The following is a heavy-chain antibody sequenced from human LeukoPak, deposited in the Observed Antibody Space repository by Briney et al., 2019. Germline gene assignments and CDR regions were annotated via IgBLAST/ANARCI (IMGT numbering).Heavy chain of an antibody. CDR1: GFTFSSFA. V-gene: IGHV3-33*01. Sequence: PGGSLRLSCAASGFTFSSFAMHWVRQSPGKGLEWVAVIWYDGSNKLYADSVKGRFTISRDNSRNTLYLQMNSLSAEDTAVYYCARVPKNPPFIFDYWGQGTLVTVSS. D-gene: IGHD1-14*01. CDR3: ARVPKNPPFIFDY. J-gene: IGHJ4*02. CDR2: IWYDGSNK.